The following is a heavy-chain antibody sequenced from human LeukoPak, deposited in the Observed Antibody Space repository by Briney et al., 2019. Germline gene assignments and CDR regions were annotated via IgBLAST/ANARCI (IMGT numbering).Heavy chain of an antibody. CDR3: AKDRRLAAFDY. Sequence: GGSLRLSCTASGFTFSSYGMNWVRQVPGKGLEWVSGITGRGENIYYAGSVKGRFTISRDNSKNTLYLQMNSLRAEDTAVYYCAKDRRLAAFDYGGQGTLVTVSS. J-gene: IGHJ4*02. V-gene: IGHV3-23*01. CDR1: GFTFSSYG. CDR2: ITGRGENI. D-gene: IGHD6-25*01.